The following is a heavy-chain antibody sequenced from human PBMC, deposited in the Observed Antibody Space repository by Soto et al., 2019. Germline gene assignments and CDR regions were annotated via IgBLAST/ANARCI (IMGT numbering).Heavy chain of an antibody. CDR1: GASIGTSGYS. V-gene: IGHV4-30-2*01. Sequence: ASETLSLTCAVSGASIGTSGYSWTWIRQPPGRGLEWIGSIYHTGATHYIPSLKSRLTLSLDKSKNQFSLDLSSATVADTAVYYCVRERTIFGVAPGGGVDVWGQGTTVTVSS. CDR3: VRERTIFGVAPGGGVDV. D-gene: IGHD3-3*01. J-gene: IGHJ6*02. CDR2: IYHTGAT.